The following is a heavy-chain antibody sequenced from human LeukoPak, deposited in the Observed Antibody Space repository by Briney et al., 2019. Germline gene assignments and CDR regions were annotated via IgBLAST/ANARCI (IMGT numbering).Heavy chain of an antibody. J-gene: IGHJ3*02. CDR3: ARAQIVVVVAAKDVGAFDI. Sequence: GGSLKLSCAASGFTFFSYEMYWVRQAPGKGLEWVSYISSSATTKYYADSVKGRFTISRDNSKNTLYLQMNSLRAEDTAVYYCARAQIVVVVAAKDVGAFDIWGQGTMVTVSS. CDR1: GFTFFSYE. V-gene: IGHV3-48*03. CDR2: ISSSATTK. D-gene: IGHD2-15*01.